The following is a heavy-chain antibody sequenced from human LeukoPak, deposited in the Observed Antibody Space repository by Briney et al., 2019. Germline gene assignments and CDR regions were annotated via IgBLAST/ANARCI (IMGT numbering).Heavy chain of an antibody. CDR3: ATGMRELLDY. V-gene: IGHV1-69-2*01. CDR2: VDPEDGET. J-gene: IGHJ4*02. D-gene: IGHD1-26*01. CDR1: GYTFTDYY. Sequence: ASVKVSCKVSGYTFTDYYMHWVQQAPGKGLEWMGLVDPEDGETIYAEKFQGRVTITADTSTDTAYLELSSLRSADTAVYYCATGMRELLDYWGQGTLVTVSS.